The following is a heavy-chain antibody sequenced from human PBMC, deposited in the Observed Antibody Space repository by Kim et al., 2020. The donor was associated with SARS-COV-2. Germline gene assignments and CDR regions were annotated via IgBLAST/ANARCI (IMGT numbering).Heavy chain of an antibody. J-gene: IGHJ6*02. D-gene: IGHD3-10*01. CDR2: IYYSGST. V-gene: IGHV4-39*01. CDR1: GGSISSSSYY. CDR3: AMIYGSGSYVDYYYGMDV. Sequence: SETLSLTCTVSGGSISSSSYYWGWIRQPPGKGLEWIGRIYYSGSTYYNPSLKSRVTISVDTSKNQFSLKLSSVTAADTAVYYCAMIYGSGSYVDYYYGMDVWGQGTTVTVSS.